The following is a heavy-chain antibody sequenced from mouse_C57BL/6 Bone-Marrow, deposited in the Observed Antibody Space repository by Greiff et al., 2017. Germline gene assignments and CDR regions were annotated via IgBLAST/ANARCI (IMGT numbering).Heavy chain of an antibody. V-gene: IGHV1-61*01. D-gene: IGHD1-1*01. CDR2: IYPSASET. J-gene: IGHJ2*01. CDR1: GYTFTSYW. Sequence: QVQLQQPGAELVRPASSVKLSCKASGYTFTSYWMDWVKQRPGQGLEWIGNIYPSASETHYNQKFKDKATLTVDKSSSTAYMQLSSLTSEDSAVYYCARSGFGITTVVATDFDYWGQGTTLTVSS. CDR3: ARSGFGITTVVATDFDY.